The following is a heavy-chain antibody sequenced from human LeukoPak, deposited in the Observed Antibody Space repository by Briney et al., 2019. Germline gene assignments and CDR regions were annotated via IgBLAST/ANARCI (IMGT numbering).Heavy chain of an antibody. Sequence: PSETLSLTCTVSGYSISSNYYWGWIRQPPGKGLEWIGSIYHSGSTYYNPSLKSRVTISVDTSKNQFSLKLSSETAADTAVYYCAGERRTLAYYYMDVWGKGTTVTVSS. J-gene: IGHJ6*03. CDR2: IYHSGST. CDR3: AGERRTLAYYYMDV. CDR1: GYSISSNYY. V-gene: IGHV4-38-2*02.